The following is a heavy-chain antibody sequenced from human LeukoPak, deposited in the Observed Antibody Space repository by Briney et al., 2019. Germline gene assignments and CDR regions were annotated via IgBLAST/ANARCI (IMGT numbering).Heavy chain of an antibody. CDR1: GFTFSSYA. Sequence: PGGSLRLSCAASGFTFSSYAMHWVRQAPGKGLEWVAVISYDGSSKYYADSVKGRFTISRDNSKNTLYLQMNSLRADETAIYYCARGLKFTSTYRIPYYMDVWGNGTTVTVSS. V-gene: IGHV3-30*04. CDR3: ARGLKFTSTYRIPYYMDV. CDR2: ISYDGSSK. J-gene: IGHJ6*03. D-gene: IGHD2-2*01.